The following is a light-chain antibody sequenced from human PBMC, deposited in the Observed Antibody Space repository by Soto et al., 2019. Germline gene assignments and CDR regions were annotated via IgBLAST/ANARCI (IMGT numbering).Light chain of an antibody. Sequence: QSALTQPASVSGSPGQSITISCTGTSSDVGGYNYVSWYQQHPGKAPNLMIYDVSNRPSGVSDRFSGSKSGNTASLTISGVQAGDEADYYCSSYTSSINRWVFGGGTKLTVL. J-gene: IGLJ3*02. CDR2: DVS. CDR1: SSDVGGYNY. CDR3: SSYTSSINRWV. V-gene: IGLV2-14*01.